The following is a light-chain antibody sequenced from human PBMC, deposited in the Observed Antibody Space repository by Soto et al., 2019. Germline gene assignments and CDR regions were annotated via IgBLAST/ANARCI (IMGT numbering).Light chain of an antibody. CDR2: EVS. CDR1: SSDVGGYDY. V-gene: IGLV2-14*01. Sequence: LTQPASVSWSPGQSITISCTGTSSDVGGYDYVSWYQLHPGKAPKLMVFEVSNRPSGVSYRFSGSKSGNTASLTISGLQAEDEADYFCSSYSISTAYLFGTGTKGTVL. CDR3: SSYSISTAYL. J-gene: IGLJ1*01.